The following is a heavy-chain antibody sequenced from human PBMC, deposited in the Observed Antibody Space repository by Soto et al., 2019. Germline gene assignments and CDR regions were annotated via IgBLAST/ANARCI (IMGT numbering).Heavy chain of an antibody. V-gene: IGHV3-23*01. CDR1: GFTFTNYA. CDR2: ISGSGGST. J-gene: IGHJ4*02. D-gene: IGHD3-3*01. CDR3: AKGSGVVITGGGHFDS. Sequence: PGGSLRLSCAASGFTFTNYAMSWVRQAPGKGLEWVSGISGSGGSTYYADSVKGRFTISRDSSKNTLYLQMNSLRAEDTAVYYCAKGSGVVITGGGHFDSWGRGSRFRVSS.